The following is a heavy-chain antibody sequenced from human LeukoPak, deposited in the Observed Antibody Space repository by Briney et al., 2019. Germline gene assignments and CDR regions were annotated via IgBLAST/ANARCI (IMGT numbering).Heavy chain of an antibody. CDR3: TTLESGSHYYYYMDV. D-gene: IGHD1-26*01. CDR2: IKSKTDGGTT. J-gene: IGHJ6*03. Sequence: GGSLRLSCVASEFTFSNAWMSWVRQAPGKGLEWVGRIKSKTDGGTTDYAAPVKGRFNISRDDSKNTLYLQMNSLKTEDTAVYYCTTLESGSHYYYYMDVWGKGTTVTISS. V-gene: IGHV3-15*01. CDR1: EFTFSNAW.